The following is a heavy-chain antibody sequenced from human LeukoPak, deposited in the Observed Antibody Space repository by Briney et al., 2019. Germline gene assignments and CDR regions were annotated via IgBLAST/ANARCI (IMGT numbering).Heavy chain of an antibody. CDR2: IYSGGST. J-gene: IGHJ6*02. V-gene: IGHV3-66*01. Sequence: PGGSLRLSGAASGFTVSSNYMSWVRQAPGQGLAWVSVIYSGGSTYYADSVKGRFTISRDNSKNTLYLQMNSLRAEDTAVYYCAREGDCSSTSCTDYYYYGMDVWGQGTTVTVSS. D-gene: IGHD2-2*01. CDR3: AREGDCSSTSCTDYYYYGMDV. CDR1: GFTVSSNY.